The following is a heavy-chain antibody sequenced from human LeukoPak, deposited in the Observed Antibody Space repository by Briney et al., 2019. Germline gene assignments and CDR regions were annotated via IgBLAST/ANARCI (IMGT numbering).Heavy chain of an antibody. J-gene: IGHJ4*02. Sequence: GASVKVSCKASGYTFTGYHMHWVRQAPGQGLEWMGWINPNSGGTNYAQKFQGRVTMTRDTSISTAYMELSRLRSDDTAVYYCARGIAARGSEFVDYWGQGTLVTVSS. CDR2: INPNSGGT. CDR3: ARGIAARGSEFVDY. D-gene: IGHD6-6*01. CDR1: GYTFTGYH. V-gene: IGHV1-2*02.